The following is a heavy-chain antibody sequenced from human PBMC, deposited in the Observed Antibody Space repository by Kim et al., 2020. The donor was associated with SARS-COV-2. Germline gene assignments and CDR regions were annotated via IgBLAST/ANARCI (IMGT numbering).Heavy chain of an antibody. D-gene: IGHD6-19*01. J-gene: IGHJ4*02. CDR3: ARGSGWQY. CDR2: ISSSGSTK. V-gene: IGHV3-48*03. Sequence: GGSLRLSCAASGFTFSSYEMNWVRQAPGKGLEWISYISSSGSTKYYADSVKGRFTISRENAKNSLYLQMNSPRAEDTAVYYCARGSGWQYWGQGILVTVS. CDR1: GFTFSSYE.